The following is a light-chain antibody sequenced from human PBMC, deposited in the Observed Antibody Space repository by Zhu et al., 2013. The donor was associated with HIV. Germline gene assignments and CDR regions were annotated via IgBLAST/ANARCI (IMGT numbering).Light chain of an antibody. CDR1: QTVSYRH. V-gene: IGKV3-11*01. CDR2: DAS. J-gene: IGKJ1*01. Sequence: EIVLMQSPGSLSLSRGERATLSCRVSQTVSYRHIAWYHQKPGQPPRLVIYDASTRATGIPARFSGSGSGADFSLTINSLESEDFAVYYCQQRSHWPPWTFGQGTKVDVK. CDR3: QQRSHWPPWT.